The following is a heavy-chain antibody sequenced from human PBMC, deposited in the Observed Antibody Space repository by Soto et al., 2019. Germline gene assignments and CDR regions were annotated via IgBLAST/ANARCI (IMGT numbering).Heavy chain of an antibody. CDR2: MNPKSGGA. V-gene: IGHV1-2*02. D-gene: IGHD5-18*01. CDR1: GYTFTEYD. CDR3: TRENIENSDGLYGAFDI. Sequence: ASVKVSCKTSGYTFTEYDTHWVRQAPGQGLEWMGWMNPKSGGAYFAQKFQGRVTLTRDTSIGTAYIEVNSLTSDDTAVYFCTRENIENSDGLYGAFDIWGQGTTVTVSS. J-gene: IGHJ3*02.